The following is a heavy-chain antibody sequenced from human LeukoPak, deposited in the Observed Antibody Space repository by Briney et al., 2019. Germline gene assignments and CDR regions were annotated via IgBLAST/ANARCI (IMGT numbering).Heavy chain of an antibody. V-gene: IGHV3-30*04. Sequence: GGSLRLSCAASGFTFSSYAMHWVRQAPGKGLEWVAVISYDGSNKYYADSVKGRFTISRDNSKNTLYLQMNSLRAEDTAVYYCARVPTTLGLDGDAFDIWGQGTMVTVSS. CDR2: ISYDGSNK. CDR1: GFTFSSYA. J-gene: IGHJ3*02. D-gene: IGHD4-11*01. CDR3: ARVPTTLGLDGDAFDI.